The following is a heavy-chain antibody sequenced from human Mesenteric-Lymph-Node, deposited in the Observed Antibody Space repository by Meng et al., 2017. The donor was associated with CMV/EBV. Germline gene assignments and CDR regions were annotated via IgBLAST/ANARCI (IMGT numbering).Heavy chain of an antibody. V-gene: IGHV3-74*01. CDR3: VGSGLGVDWYFDV. Sequence: GGSLRLSCAASGFAFSSNWVHWVRQAPGKGPVWVARLSLDGYTTTYADSVKGRFTVSRDNARNTLYLQMNSLTVGDTALYYCVGSGLGVDWYFDVWGRGTLVTVSS. CDR2: LSLDGYTT. D-gene: IGHD2-15*01. J-gene: IGHJ2*01. CDR1: GFAFSSNW.